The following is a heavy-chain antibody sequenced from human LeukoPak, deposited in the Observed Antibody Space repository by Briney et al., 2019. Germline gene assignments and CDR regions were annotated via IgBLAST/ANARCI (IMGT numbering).Heavy chain of an antibody. Sequence: GGSLRLSCAASGFTFSSYSMNWVRQAPGKGLEWVSSISSSSYIYYADSVKGRFTISRDNAKNSLYLQMNSLRAEDTAVYYCAKVQNYDFWSGYLRDWGQGTLVTVSS. J-gene: IGHJ4*02. CDR1: GFTFSSYS. CDR3: AKVQNYDFWSGYLRD. CDR2: ISSSSYI. D-gene: IGHD3-3*01. V-gene: IGHV3-21*04.